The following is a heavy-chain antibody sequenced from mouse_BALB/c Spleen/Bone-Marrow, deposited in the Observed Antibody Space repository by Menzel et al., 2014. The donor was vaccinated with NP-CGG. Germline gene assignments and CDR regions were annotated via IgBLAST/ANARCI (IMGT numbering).Heavy chain of an antibody. CDR2: ISSGSSTI. Sequence: EVKLEESGGGLVQPGGSRKLSCAASGFTFSSFGMHWVRQAPEKGLEWVAYISSGSSTIYYADTVMGRFTISRDNPKNTLFLQMTSLRSEDTAMHYCARSGSSSGYFDYWGQGTTLTVSS. V-gene: IGHV5-17*02. CDR1: GFTFSSFG. J-gene: IGHJ2*01. D-gene: IGHD1-1*01. CDR3: ARSGSSSGYFDY.